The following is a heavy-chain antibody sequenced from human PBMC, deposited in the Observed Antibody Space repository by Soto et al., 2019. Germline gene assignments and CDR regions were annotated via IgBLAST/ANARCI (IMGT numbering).Heavy chain of an antibody. V-gene: IGHV3-30*18. J-gene: IGHJ6*02. D-gene: IGHD3-10*01. CDR1: GFTFSSYG. CDR2: ISYDGSNK. CDR3: AKEEETNYYGSGSYYFPSPMDV. Sequence: GGSLRLSCAASGFTFSSYGMHWVRQAPGKGLEWVAVISYDGSNKYYADSVKGRFTISRDNSKNTLYLQMNSLRAEDTAVYYCAKEEETNYYGSGSYYFPSPMDVWGQGTTVTVSS.